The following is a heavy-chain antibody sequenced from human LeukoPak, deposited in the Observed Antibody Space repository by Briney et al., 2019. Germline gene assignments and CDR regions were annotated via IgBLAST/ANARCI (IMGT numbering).Heavy chain of an antibody. CDR3: ARDYGSGSSIDY. CDR2: INHSGST. Sequence: SETLSLTCAVYGGSFSGYYWSWIRQPPGKGLEWIGEINHSGSTNYNPSLKSRVTITVDTSKNQFSLKLSSVTAADRAVYYCARDYGSGSSIDYWGQGTLVTVSS. J-gene: IGHJ4*02. D-gene: IGHD3-10*01. V-gene: IGHV4-34*01. CDR1: GGSFSGYY.